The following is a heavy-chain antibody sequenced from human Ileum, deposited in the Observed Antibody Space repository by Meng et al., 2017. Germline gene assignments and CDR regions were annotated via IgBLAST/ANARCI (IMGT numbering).Heavy chain of an antibody. CDR1: GYTFTKNG. V-gene: IGHV7-4-1*02. CDR2: INTDTGNP. CDR3: AREPQRFDY. J-gene: IGHJ4*02. Sequence: VQLLQSGSELKKPGASVKISCKASGYTFTKNGMNWVRQAPGQGLEWIGWINTDTGNPTYAQGFTGRFVFSLDTSVSTAYLQISSLKTEDTAVYYCAREPQRFDYWGQGTLVTVSS.